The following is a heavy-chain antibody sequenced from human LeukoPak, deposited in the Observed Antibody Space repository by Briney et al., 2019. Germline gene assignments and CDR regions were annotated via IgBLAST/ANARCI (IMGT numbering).Heavy chain of an antibody. J-gene: IGHJ4*02. V-gene: IGHV1-18*04. CDR3: ARDASALLWFGELVSGWGTYYFEY. CDR1: GYTFTSYG. Sequence: ASVKVSCKASGYTFTSYGISWVRQAPGQGLEWMGWISAYNGNTNYAQKLQGRVTMTTDTSTSTAYMELRSLRSDDTAVYYCARDASALLWFGELVSGWGTYYFEYWGQGTLVTVSS. CDR2: ISAYNGNT. D-gene: IGHD3-10*01.